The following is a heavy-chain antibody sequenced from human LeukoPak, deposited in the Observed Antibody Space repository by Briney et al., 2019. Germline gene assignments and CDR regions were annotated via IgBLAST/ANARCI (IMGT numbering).Heavy chain of an antibody. V-gene: IGHV1-2*04. D-gene: IGHD3-10*01. CDR2: TNPNSGGT. CDR3: ARDHGLWFGEFLFFDY. Sequence: VASVKVSCKASGYTFTGYYMHWVRQAPEQGLEWMGWTNPNSGGTNYAQKFQGWVTMTRDTSISTAYMELSRLRSDDTAVYYCARDHGLWFGEFLFFDYWGQGTLVTVSS. J-gene: IGHJ4*02. CDR1: GYTFTGYY.